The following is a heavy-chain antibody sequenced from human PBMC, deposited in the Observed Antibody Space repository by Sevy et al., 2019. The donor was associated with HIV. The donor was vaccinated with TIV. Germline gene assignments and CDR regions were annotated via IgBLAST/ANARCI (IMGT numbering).Heavy chain of an antibody. V-gene: IGHV3-30-3*01. CDR1: GFTFSSYA. D-gene: IGHD5-12*01. CDR3: ARPRMVATSTFDY. CDR2: ISYDGSNK. Sequence: GGSLRLSCAASGFTFSSYAMHWVRQAPGKGLEWVAVISYDGSNKYYADSVKGRFTISRDNSKNTLYLQMNSLRAEDTAVYYCARPRMVATSTFDYWGQGTLVTVSS. J-gene: IGHJ4*02.